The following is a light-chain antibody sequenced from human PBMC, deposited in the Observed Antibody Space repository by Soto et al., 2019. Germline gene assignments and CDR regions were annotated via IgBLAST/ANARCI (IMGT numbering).Light chain of an antibody. CDR2: DAS. V-gene: IGKV1-33*01. J-gene: IGKJ1*01. Sequence: NPVAQSPSSLSASVGDRVTITVQASQDISNYLNWYQQKPGKAPKLLIYDASNLETGVPSRFSGSGSGTDFTFTISSLQPEDIATYYCQQYDNLPRTFGQGTKVDI. CDR1: QDISNY. CDR3: QQYDNLPRT.